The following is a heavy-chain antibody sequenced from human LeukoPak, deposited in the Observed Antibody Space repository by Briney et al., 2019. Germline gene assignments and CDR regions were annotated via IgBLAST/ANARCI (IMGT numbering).Heavy chain of an antibody. CDR3: ARVYCSGGSCYDSRGWFDP. V-gene: IGHV4-39*07. J-gene: IGHJ5*02. Sequence: SETLSLTCTVSGGSISNSSYYWGWIRQPPGKGLEWIGSIYYSGSTYYKSSLKSRFTISVDTSKNQFSLRLSSVTAADTAVYYCARVYCSGGSCYDSRGWFDPWGQGTLVTVSS. D-gene: IGHD2-15*01. CDR1: GGSISNSSYY. CDR2: IYYSGST.